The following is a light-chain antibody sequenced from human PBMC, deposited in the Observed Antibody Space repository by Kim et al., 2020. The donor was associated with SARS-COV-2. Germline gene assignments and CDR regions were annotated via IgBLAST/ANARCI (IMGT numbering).Light chain of an antibody. CDR1: QIVTSCL. J-gene: IGKJ2*02. V-gene: IGKV3-20*01. CDR3: QLYGTSRT. CDR2: GAS. Sequence: SLSPGESATLSCRASQIVTSCLLAWYQHKPGQAPRLLIHGASSRASGIPDRFRGDVSGSDFTLTISRLEPEDFAVYYCQLYGTSRTFGQGTKLEI.